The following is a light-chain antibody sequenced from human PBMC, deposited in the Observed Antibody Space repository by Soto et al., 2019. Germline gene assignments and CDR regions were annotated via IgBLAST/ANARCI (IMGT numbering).Light chain of an antibody. V-gene: IGKV3-20*01. CDR2: GAS. CDR3: QQYGSSPLIT. Sequence: EIVLTQSPGTLSLSPGERAALSCKASQSVSGSYIAWYQQKPGQAPRLLIYGASSRATRIPDRFSGSGSGTDFTLTISRLEPEDFAVYYCQQYGSSPLITFGQGTRLEIK. CDR1: QSVSGSY. J-gene: IGKJ5*01.